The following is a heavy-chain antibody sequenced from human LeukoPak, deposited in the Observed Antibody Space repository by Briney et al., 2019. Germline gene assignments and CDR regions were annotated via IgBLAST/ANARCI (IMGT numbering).Heavy chain of an antibody. CDR1: GGSISSSSYY. CDR2: IYYSGST. D-gene: IGHD6-13*01. Sequence: SETLSLTCTVSGGSISSSSYYWGWIRQPPGKGLEWIGSIYYSGSTYYNPSLKSRVTISVDTSKNQFSLKLSSVTAADTAVYYCARERAAAKNMDVWGKGTTVTVSS. V-gene: IGHV4-39*02. J-gene: IGHJ6*03. CDR3: ARERAAAKNMDV.